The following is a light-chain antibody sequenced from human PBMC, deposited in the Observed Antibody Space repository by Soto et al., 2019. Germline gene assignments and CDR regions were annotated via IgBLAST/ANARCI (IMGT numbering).Light chain of an antibody. J-gene: IGLJ1*01. CDR1: SSNIGTKN. Sequence: QSVLTQPPSASGTPGQRVTISCSGSSSNIGTKNVNWYQQLPGTAPKLLIYSNNQRPSGVPDRFSVSKSGTSASLAISGLQSEDEADYYCAAWDDSLNGYVFGTGTKLTVL. V-gene: IGLV1-44*01. CDR2: SNN. CDR3: AAWDDSLNGYV.